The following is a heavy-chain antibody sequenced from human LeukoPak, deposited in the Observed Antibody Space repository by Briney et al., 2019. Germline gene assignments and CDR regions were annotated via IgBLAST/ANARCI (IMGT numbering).Heavy chain of an antibody. CDR2: INPNSGDA. CDR3: ARERYTAYGNFDY. V-gene: IGHV1-2*02. J-gene: IGHJ4*02. CDR1: GYTFTNHP. D-gene: IGHD5-12*01. Sequence: GASVKVSCKASGYTFTNHPMHWVRQAPGQGLEWMGWINPNSGDANYVQKFQGRVTMTRDPSISTANMELSGLRADDTAVYYCARERYTAYGNFDYWGQGTQVTVSS.